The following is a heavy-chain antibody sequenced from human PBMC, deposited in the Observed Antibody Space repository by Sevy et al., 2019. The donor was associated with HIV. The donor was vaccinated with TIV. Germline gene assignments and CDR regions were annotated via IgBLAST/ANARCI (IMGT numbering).Heavy chain of an antibody. CDR1: GYTFTGYC. Sequence: ASVKVSCKASGYTFTGYCMHWVRQAPGQGLEWMGWINPNSGGTNYAQKFQGRVTMTRDTSISTAYMELSRLRSDDTAVYYCARVITRYRGDNWFDPWGQGTLVTVSS. V-gene: IGHV1-2*02. CDR3: ARVITRYRGDNWFDP. CDR2: INPNSGGT. D-gene: IGHD3-10*01. J-gene: IGHJ5*02.